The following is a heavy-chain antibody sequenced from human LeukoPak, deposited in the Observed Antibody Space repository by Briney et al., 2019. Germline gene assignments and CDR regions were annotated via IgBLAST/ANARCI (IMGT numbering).Heavy chain of an antibody. J-gene: IGHJ6*02. V-gene: IGHV3-30-3*01. CDR3: ARWNTYYYDSSGYFGSYGMDV. CDR1: GFTFSSYA. Sequence: GGSLRLSCAASGFTFSSYAMHWVRQAPGKGLEWVAVISYDGSNKYYADSVKGRFTISRDNSKNTLYPQMNSLRAEDTAVYYCARWNTYYYDSSGYFGSYGMDVWGQGTTVTVSS. CDR2: ISYDGSNK. D-gene: IGHD3-22*01.